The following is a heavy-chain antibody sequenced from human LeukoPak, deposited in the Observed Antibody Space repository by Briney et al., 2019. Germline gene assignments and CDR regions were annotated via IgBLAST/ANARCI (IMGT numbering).Heavy chain of an antibody. Sequence: KASETLSLTCTVSGGSISSTGYYWGWIRQPPGKGLEWIGSISYSGSTYYNPSLKSRVTISVDTSKNQFSLKLTSVTAADPAEYYCAAYYYDSSGYLGCGQGNLVTVSS. D-gene: IGHD3-22*01. J-gene: IGHJ4*02. CDR1: GGSISSTGYY. CDR3: AAYYYDSSGYLG. CDR2: ISYSGST. V-gene: IGHV4-39*01.